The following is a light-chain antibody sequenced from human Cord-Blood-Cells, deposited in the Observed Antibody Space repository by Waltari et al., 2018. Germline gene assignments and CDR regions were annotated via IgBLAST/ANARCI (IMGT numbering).Light chain of an antibody. Sequence: DIVMTQSPDSLAVSLGESATINCKSSQSVLYSSNNKNYLAGYQQKPGQPPKLLIYWASTRESGVPDRFSGSGSGTDFTLTISSLQAEDVAVYYCQQYYSTRTFGQGTKVEIK. CDR3: QQYYSTRT. CDR2: WAS. CDR1: QSVLYSSNNKNY. V-gene: IGKV4-1*01. J-gene: IGKJ1*01.